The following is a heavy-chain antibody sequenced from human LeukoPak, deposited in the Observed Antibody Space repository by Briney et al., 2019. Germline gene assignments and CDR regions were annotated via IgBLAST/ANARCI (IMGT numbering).Heavy chain of an antibody. D-gene: IGHD4-23*01. J-gene: IGHJ5*01. CDR3: AKDKAYGGNSASDT. Sequence: GGSLRLSCAASGFTFTSYGMSWVRQAPGTGLEWVSVISGSGSTTSYADSVRGRFTISRDISRYTLYLQMNSLRAEATAVYYCAKDKAYGGNSASDTWGHGTLVTVSS. CDR1: GFTFTSYG. CDR2: ISGSGSTT. V-gene: IGHV3-23*01.